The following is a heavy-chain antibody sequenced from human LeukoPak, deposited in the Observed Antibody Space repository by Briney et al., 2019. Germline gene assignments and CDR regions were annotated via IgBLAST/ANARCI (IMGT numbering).Heavy chain of an antibody. CDR1: GGSISSGSYY. D-gene: IGHD4/OR15-4a*01. CDR3: ARDRISFLPFNDAIDY. J-gene: IGHJ4*02. CDR2: IYTSGST. V-gene: IGHV4-61*02. Sequence: ASQTLSLTCTVSGGSISSGSYYWSWIRQPAGKGLEWIWRIYTSGSTNYNPSLKSRVTISVDTSKNQFSLKLSSVTAADTAVYYCARDRISFLPFNDAIDYWGQGTLVTVSS.